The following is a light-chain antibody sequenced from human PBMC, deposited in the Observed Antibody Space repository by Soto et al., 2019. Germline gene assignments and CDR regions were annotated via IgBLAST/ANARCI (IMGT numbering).Light chain of an antibody. Sequence: EIVLTQSPRTLSLSPGERATLSFTASQSVSSSYLAWYQQKPGQAPRLLIYGASSRATGIPDRFSGSGSGTDFTLTISRLEPEDFAVYYCQQYGSSPPRITFGQGTRLEIK. CDR3: QQYGSSPPRIT. V-gene: IGKV3-20*01. CDR2: GAS. J-gene: IGKJ5*01. CDR1: QSVSSSY.